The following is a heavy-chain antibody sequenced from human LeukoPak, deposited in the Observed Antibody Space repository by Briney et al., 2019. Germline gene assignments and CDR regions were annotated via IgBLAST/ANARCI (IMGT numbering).Heavy chain of an antibody. D-gene: IGHD5-12*01. CDR1: GFTFSSYG. V-gene: IGHV3-30*02. J-gene: IGHJ4*02. CDR2: IRYDGSKK. Sequence: GGSLRLSCAASGFTFSSYGMHWVRQAPGKGLEWVAFIRYDGSKKYYVDSVKGRFTISRDNSKNTLYLQMNSLRAEDTAVYYCAKRSGLYSGYDNIDYWGQGTLVTVSS. CDR3: AKRSGLYSGYDNIDY.